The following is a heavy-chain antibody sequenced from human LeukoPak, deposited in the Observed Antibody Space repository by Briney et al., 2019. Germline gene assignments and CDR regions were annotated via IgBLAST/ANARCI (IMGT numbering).Heavy chain of an antibody. Sequence: GGSLRLSCVVSGFSVSSNYISWVRQAPGKGLEWVSVIYSGGSTYYADSVRGRFIISRDNSKNKVYLQMNSLRAEDTAVYYCARVKDFDYWGQGTLVTVSS. CDR2: IYSGGST. CDR3: ARVKDFDY. V-gene: IGHV3-66*01. CDR1: GFSVSSNY. J-gene: IGHJ4*02.